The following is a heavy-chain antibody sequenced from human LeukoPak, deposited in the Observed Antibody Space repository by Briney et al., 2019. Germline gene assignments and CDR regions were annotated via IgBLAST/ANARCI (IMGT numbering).Heavy chain of an antibody. CDR1: GFTSSSYW. V-gene: IGHV3-7*01. CDR2: IKQDGSEK. Sequence: GGSLRLSCAASGFTSSSYWMSWVRQAPGKGLEWVANIKQDGSEKYYVDSVKGRFTISRDNGKNSLYLQMNSLRAEDTAVYHRARYRHLGYWGQGTLVTVSS. J-gene: IGHJ4*02. CDR3: ARYRHLGY.